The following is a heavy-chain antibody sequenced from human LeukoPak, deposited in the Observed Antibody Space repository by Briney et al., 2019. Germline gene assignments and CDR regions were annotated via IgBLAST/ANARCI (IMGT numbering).Heavy chain of an antibody. D-gene: IGHD3-22*01. CDR3: ARGLYYYDSSGYYCGNWFDP. CDR2: IYHSGST. V-gene: IGHV4-4*02. CDR1: GDSISSNY. Sequence: SETLSLTCTVSGDSISSNYWSWVRQPPGKGLEWIGEIYHSGSTNYNPSLKSRVTISVDTSKNQFSLKLSSVTAADTAVYYCARGLYYYDSSGYYCGNWFDPWGQGTLVTVSS. J-gene: IGHJ5*02.